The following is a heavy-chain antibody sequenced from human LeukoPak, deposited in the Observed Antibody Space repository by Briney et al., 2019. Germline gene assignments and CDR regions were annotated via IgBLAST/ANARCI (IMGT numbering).Heavy chain of an antibody. D-gene: IGHD1-26*01. CDR2: IYPGDSDT. CDR3: ARPFRGGSYGNFDY. J-gene: IGHJ4*02. V-gene: IGHV5-51*01. Sequence: GESLKISFKGSGYRFTTYWIAWVRQMPGKGLEWMGIIYPGDSDTRYNPSFQGQVTISADKSISTAYLQWSSLKASDTAMYYCARPFRGGSYGNFDYWGQGTLVTVSS. CDR1: GYRFTTYW.